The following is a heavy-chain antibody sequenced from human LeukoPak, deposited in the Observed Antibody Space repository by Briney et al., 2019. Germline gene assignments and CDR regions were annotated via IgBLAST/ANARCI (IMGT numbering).Heavy chain of an antibody. V-gene: IGHV1-8*01. Sequence: ASVKVSCKASGYTFTSYDINWVRQATGQGLEWMGWMNPNSGNTGYAQKFQGRVTMTRNTSISTAYMELSSLRSEDTAVYYCVLTGYPKHNENYYYYYMDVWGKGTTVTISS. D-gene: IGHD3-9*01. J-gene: IGHJ6*03. CDR1: GYTFTSYD. CDR2: MNPNSGNT. CDR3: VLTGYPKHNENYYYYYMDV.